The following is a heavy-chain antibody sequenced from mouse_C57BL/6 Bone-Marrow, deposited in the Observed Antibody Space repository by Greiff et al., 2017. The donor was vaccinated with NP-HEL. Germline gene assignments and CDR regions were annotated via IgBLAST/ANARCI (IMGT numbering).Heavy chain of an antibody. Sequence: QVQLQQSGPELVKPGASVKISCKASGYAFSSSWMNWVKQRPGKGLEWIGRIYPGDGDTNYNGKFKGKATLTADKSSSTAYMQLSSLTSEDSAVYFCERRRNYYGDPYYFDYWGQGTTLTVSS. CDR1: GYAFSSSW. D-gene: IGHD1-2*01. CDR3: ERRRNYYGDPYYFDY. CDR2: IYPGDGDT. J-gene: IGHJ2*01. V-gene: IGHV1-82*01.